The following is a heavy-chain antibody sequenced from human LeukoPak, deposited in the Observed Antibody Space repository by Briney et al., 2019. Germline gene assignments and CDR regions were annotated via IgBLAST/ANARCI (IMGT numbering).Heavy chain of an antibody. CDR1: GFIFSSYS. CDR2: ITGSGGNT. Sequence: GGSLRLSCAASGFIFSSYSMSWVRQAPGKGLEWVSVITGSGGNTYYADSVKGRFTISKDNSKNTVYLQMSSLRVAATAVYYCAKAASSSWPYYYYGMDVWGQGTTVTVSS. V-gene: IGHV3-23*01. J-gene: IGHJ6*02. D-gene: IGHD6-13*01. CDR3: AKAASSSWPYYYYGMDV.